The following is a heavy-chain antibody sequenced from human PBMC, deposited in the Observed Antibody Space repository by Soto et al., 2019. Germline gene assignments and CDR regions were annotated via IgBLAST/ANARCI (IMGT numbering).Heavy chain of an antibody. CDR1: GFTFSSYS. Sequence: ALRLSCAASGFTFSSYSMNWVRQAPGKGLEWVSSISSSSSYIYYADSVKGRFTISRDNAKNSLYLQMNSLRAEDTAVYYCARGGSSSSYYYYGMDVWGQGTTVTVSS. J-gene: IGHJ6*02. D-gene: IGHD6-6*01. CDR3: ARGGSSSSYYYYGMDV. V-gene: IGHV3-21*01. CDR2: ISSSSSYI.